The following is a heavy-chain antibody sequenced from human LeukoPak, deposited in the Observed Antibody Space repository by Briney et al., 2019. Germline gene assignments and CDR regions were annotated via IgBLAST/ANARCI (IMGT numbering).Heavy chain of an antibody. V-gene: IGHV3-48*03. CDR3: ARDEYNWNYVVNYMDV. D-gene: IGHD1-7*01. Sequence: PGGSLRLSCAASGFTFSSYEMNWVRQAPGKGLEWVSYISSSGSTIYYADSVKGRFTISRDNAKNSLYLQMNSLRAEDTAVYYCARDEYNWNYVVNYMDVWGKGTTVTVSS. CDR1: GFTFSSYE. CDR2: ISSSGSTI. J-gene: IGHJ6*03.